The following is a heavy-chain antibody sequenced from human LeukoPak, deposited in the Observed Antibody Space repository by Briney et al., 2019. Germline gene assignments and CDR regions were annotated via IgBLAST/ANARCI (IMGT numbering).Heavy chain of an antibody. J-gene: IGHJ5*02. CDR1: GDTFSSYA. CDR2: IIPILGIA. V-gene: IGHV1-69*10. CDR3: ASSFEGGSGSYYNVWFDP. D-gene: IGHD3-10*01. Sequence: ASVKVSCKASGDTFSSYAISWVRQAPGQGLEWMGGIIPILGIANYAQKFQGRVTITADKSTSTAYMELSSLRSEDTAVYYCASSFEGGSGSYYNVWFDPWGQGTLVTVSS.